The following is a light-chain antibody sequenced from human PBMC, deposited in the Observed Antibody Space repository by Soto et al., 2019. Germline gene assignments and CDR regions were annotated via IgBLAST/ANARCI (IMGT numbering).Light chain of an antibody. Sequence: QSALTQPPSASGSPGQSVTISCTGTSTDVGGYNYVSWYQQHPGKAPKLIIYEVSKRPSGVPDRFSRSKSGSTASLTVSGLQAEDEADYYCSSYAVRSGYVVFGGGTKLTVL. J-gene: IGLJ2*01. CDR2: EVS. V-gene: IGLV2-8*01. CDR3: SSYAVRSGYVV. CDR1: STDVGGYNY.